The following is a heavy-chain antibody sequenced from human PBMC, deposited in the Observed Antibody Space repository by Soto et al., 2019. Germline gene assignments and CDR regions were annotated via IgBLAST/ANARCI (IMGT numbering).Heavy chain of an antibody. D-gene: IGHD2-15*01. J-gene: IGHJ4*02. CDR2: INAGNGNT. CDR3: AREYCSGGSCYSELDY. V-gene: IGHV1-3*01. Sequence: ASVKVSCKASGYTFTSYSMHWVRQAPVQRLEWMGWINAGNGNTKYSQKFQGRVTITRDTSASTAYMELSSLRSEDTAVYYCAREYCSGGSCYSELDYWGQGTLVTVSS. CDR1: GYTFTSYS.